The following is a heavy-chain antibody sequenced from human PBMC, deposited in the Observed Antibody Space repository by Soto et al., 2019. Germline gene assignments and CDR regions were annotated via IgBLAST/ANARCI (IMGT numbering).Heavy chain of an antibody. D-gene: IGHD3-16*01. CDR2: INSDGSST. V-gene: IGHV3-74*01. CDR1: GFTFSSYW. J-gene: IGHJ5*02. Sequence: EVQLVESGGGLVQPGGSLRLSCAASGFTFSSYWMHWVRQAPGKWLVWVSRINSDGSSTSYADSVKGRFPISRDNAKNTLYLQMNSLRAEDTAVYYGARDPARTFWFDPWGQGTLVTVSS. CDR3: ARDPARTFWFDP.